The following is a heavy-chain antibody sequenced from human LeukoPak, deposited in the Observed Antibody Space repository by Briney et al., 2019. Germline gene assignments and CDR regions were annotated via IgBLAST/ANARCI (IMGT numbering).Heavy chain of an antibody. Sequence: PGGSLRLSCAASGFAFSTYSMGWVRQAPGKGLEWVSSMSGGSDYIYYADSVKGRFIMSRDNAKNSLYLQMNSLRAEDTALYYCARGGRYCSGGTCYGTFDIWGQGTTVTVSS. V-gene: IGHV3-21*01. CDR2: MSGGSDYI. CDR1: GFAFSTYS. CDR3: ARGGRYCSGGTCYGTFDI. D-gene: IGHD2-15*01. J-gene: IGHJ3*02.